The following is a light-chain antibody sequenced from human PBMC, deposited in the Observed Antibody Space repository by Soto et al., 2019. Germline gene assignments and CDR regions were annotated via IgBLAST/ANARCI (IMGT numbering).Light chain of an antibody. CDR3: TSYTSISLYV. J-gene: IGLJ1*01. Sequence: QSALTQPASVSGSPGQSITISCTGTSSDVGGYNYVSWYQQHPGKAPKLMIYEVSNRPSGVSNRFSGSKSGNTASLTISGLQAVDEADYYCTSYTSISLYVFGTETKLTVL. V-gene: IGLV2-14*01. CDR2: EVS. CDR1: SSDVGGYNY.